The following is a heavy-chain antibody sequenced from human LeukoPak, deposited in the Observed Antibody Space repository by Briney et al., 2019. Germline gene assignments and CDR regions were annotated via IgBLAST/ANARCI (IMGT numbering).Heavy chain of an antibody. CDR2: ISWNSGSI. D-gene: IGHD6-19*01. V-gene: IGHV3-9*01. CDR1: GFTFDDYA. Sequence: GGSLRLSCAASGFTFDDYAMHWVRQAPGKGLEWVSGISWNSGSIGYADSVKGRFTISRDNAKNSLYLQMNSLRAEDTALYYCAKAIGVVAGTNFDYWGQGTLVTVSS. CDR3: AKAIGVVAGTNFDY. J-gene: IGHJ4*02.